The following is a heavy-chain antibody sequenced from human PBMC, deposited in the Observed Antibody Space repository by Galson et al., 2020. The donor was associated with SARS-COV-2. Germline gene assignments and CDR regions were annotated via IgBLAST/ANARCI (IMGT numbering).Heavy chain of an antibody. D-gene: IGHD5-18*01. CDR2: ISTSSSYT. CDR1: GFPFSTYS. CDR3: ARDEGIRGYNYGRLYYGMDV. J-gene: IGHJ6*02. V-gene: IGHV3-21*01. Sequence: NSGGSLRLSCAASGFPFSTYSMNWVHLAPGKGLAWVSSISTSSSYTYYVDSVKGRFSISRDNPRNSLYLQMNSLRAEDTAIYYCARDEGIRGYNYGRLYYGMDVWGQGTTVTVSS.